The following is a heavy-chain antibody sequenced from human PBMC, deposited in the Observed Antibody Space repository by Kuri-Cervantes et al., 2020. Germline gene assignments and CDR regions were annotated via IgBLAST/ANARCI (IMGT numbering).Heavy chain of an antibody. CDR3: ARATTAIVWRPFDY. J-gene: IGHJ4*02. CDR2: INAGNGNT. CDR1: GYTFTSYG. D-gene: IGHD5-18*01. V-gene: IGHV1-3*01. Sequence: ASVKVSCKASGYTFTSYGISWVRQAPGQGLEWMGWINAGNGNTKYSQKFQGRVTITRDTSASTAYMELSSLRSEDTAVYYCARATTAIVWRPFDYWGQGTLVTVSS.